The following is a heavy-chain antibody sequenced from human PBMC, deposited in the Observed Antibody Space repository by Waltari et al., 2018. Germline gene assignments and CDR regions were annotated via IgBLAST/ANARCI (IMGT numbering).Heavy chain of an antibody. D-gene: IGHD1-26*01. CDR1: GYTLTELS. V-gene: IGHV1-24*01. Sequence: QVQLVQSGAEVKKPGASVKVSCKVSGYTLTELSMHWVRQAPGKGLEWMGGFDPEDGETIYAQKFQGRVTMTEDTSTDTAYMELSSLRSEDTAVYYCATAPGIVGATFDAFDIWGQGTMVTVSS. CDR2: FDPEDGET. CDR3: ATAPGIVGATFDAFDI. J-gene: IGHJ3*02.